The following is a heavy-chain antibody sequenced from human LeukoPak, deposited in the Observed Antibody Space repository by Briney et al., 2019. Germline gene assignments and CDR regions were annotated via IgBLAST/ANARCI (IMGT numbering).Heavy chain of an antibody. CDR1: GFTFSSYA. CDR2: ISSNGGRT. D-gene: IGHD5-18*01. Sequence: GESLRLSCSASGFTFSSYAMHWVRQAPGKGLEYVSSISSNGGRTYYADSVKGRFTISRDNSKNTLYLQMSSLRAEDTAVYYCVKGFDTAMAYFDYWGQGTLVTVSS. V-gene: IGHV3-64D*09. J-gene: IGHJ4*02. CDR3: VKGFDTAMAYFDY.